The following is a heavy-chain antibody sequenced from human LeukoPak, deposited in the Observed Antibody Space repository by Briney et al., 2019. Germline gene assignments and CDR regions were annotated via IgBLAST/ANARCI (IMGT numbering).Heavy chain of an antibody. J-gene: IGHJ4*02. CDR3: ARESEVVVPAALDY. V-gene: IGHV1-2*02. CDR2: INPNSGGT. D-gene: IGHD2-2*01. Sequence: ASVEVSCKASGYTFTGYYMHWVRQAPGQGLEWMGWINPNSGGTNYAQKFQGRVTMTRDTSISTAYMELSRLRSDDTAVYYCARESEVVVPAALDYWGQGTLVTVSS. CDR1: GYTFTGYY.